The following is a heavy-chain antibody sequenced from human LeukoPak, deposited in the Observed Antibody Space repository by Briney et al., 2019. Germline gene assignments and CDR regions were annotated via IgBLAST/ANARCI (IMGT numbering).Heavy chain of an antibody. J-gene: IGHJ4*02. D-gene: IGHD3-10*01. CDR1: GFTFSSYA. CDR3: AKDTRSSGPRGYFDY. V-gene: IGHV3-23*01. CDR2: ISGSGGSA. Sequence: GESLRLSCAASGFTFSSYAMNWVRQAPGKGLEWVSAISGSGGSAYYADSVKGRFTLSRDNSKNTLYLQINSLRDEDTAVYYCAKDTRSSGPRGYFDYWGQGTLVTVSS.